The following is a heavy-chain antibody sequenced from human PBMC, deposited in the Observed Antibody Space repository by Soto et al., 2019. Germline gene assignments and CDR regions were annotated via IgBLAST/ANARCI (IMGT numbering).Heavy chain of an antibody. CDR2: IWGSGDRT. J-gene: IGHJ6*02. V-gene: IGHV3-23*01. Sequence: GGSLRLSCAASGFAFRTYAMAWVRQAPGKGLEWVSGIWGSGDRTFYADSVKGRFTISRDNSRNTLYLQMYSLTAEDTALYYCAKTGPYCGGDCSRYFYGTDVWGQGTTVTVSS. CDR1: GFAFRTYA. D-gene: IGHD2-21*02. CDR3: AKTGPYCGGDCSRYFYGTDV.